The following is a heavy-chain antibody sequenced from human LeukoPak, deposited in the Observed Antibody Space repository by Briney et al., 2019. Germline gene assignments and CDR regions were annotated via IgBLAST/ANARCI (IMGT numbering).Heavy chain of an antibody. CDR1: GVSISSSSYY. J-gene: IGHJ4*02. CDR3: ARVGYDFWSGYYTDY. Sequence: SETLSLTCIVSGVSISSSSYYWGWIRQPPGKGLEWIGSIYYSGSTYYNPSLKSRVTISVDTSKNQFSLKLSSVTAADTAVYYCARVGYDFWSGYYTDYRGQGTLVTVSS. D-gene: IGHD3-3*01. V-gene: IGHV4-39*07. CDR2: IYYSGST.